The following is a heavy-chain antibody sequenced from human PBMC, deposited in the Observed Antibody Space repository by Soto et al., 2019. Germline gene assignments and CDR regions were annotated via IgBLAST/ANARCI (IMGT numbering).Heavy chain of an antibody. CDR2: IYYSGST. CDR3: ARDRQWFGELFTYNWFDP. D-gene: IGHD3-10*01. Sequence: SETLSLTCTVPGGSISSYYWSWIRQPPGKELQYIGYIYYSGSTNYNPSLKSRVTISVDTSKNQFSLKLSSVTAADTAVYYCARDRQWFGELFTYNWFDPWGQGTLVTVSS. J-gene: IGHJ5*02. CDR1: GGSISSYY. V-gene: IGHV4-59*01.